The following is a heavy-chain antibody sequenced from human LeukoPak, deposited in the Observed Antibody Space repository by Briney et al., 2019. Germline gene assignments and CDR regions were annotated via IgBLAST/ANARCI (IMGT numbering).Heavy chain of an antibody. D-gene: IGHD3-10*01. Sequence: GGSLRLSCAASGFTLSSNWMHWVRQAPGKGLVWVSGINSDGGTTTYADSVKGRFTISRDNAKNTLYLQMNNLRAEDTAIYYCATDSYVSGSYYRLFYWGQGTLVTVSS. J-gene: IGHJ4*02. CDR3: ATDSYVSGSYYRLFY. CDR2: INSDGGTT. V-gene: IGHV3-74*01. CDR1: GFTLSSNW.